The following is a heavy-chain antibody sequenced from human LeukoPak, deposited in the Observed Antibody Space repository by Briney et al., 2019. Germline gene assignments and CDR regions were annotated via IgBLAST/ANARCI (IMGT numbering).Heavy chain of an antibody. J-gene: IGHJ4*02. CDR3: AREGYSYGYSDFDY. D-gene: IGHD5-18*01. V-gene: IGHV3-48*01. CDR1: GFTFSSYS. Sequence: GGSLRLSCAASGFTFSSYSMNWVRQAPGKGLEWVSYISSSSSTIYYADSVKGRFTISRDNAKNSLYLQMNSLRAEDTAVYYCAREGYSYGYSDFDYWGQGTLVTVSS. CDR2: ISSSSSTI.